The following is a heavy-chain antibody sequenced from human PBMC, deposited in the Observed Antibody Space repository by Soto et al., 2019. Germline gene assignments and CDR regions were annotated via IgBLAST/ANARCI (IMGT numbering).Heavy chain of an antibody. V-gene: IGHV1-3*01. J-gene: IGHJ4*02. D-gene: IGHD1-26*01. Sequence: QVQLVQSGAEVKKPGASVKVSCKASGYTFTSYAMHWVRQAPGQRLEWMGWINAGNGNTKYSQKFQGRVTITRDTSASTAYMELSRLRSEDTAVYYCARFTLVGAWDYWGQGTLVTVSS. CDR2: INAGNGNT. CDR1: GYTFTSYA. CDR3: ARFTLVGAWDY.